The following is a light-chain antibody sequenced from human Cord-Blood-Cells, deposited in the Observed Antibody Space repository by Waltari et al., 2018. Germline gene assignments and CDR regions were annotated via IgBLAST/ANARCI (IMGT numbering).Light chain of an antibody. Sequence: QSALTQPRSVSGSPGQSVTLSCTGTSSDVGGYNHVSWYQQHPGKAPKLMIYAVSKRPSGVPDRFSGSKSGNTASLTISGLQAEDEADYYCCSYAGSYNVVFGGGTKLTVL. CDR2: AVS. CDR3: CSYAGSYNVV. J-gene: IGLJ2*01. CDR1: SSDVGGYNH. V-gene: IGLV2-11*01.